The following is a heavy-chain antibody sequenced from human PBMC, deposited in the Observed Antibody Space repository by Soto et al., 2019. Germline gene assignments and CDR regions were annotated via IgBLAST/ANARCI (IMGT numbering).Heavy chain of an antibody. CDR2: MNPNSGNT. CDR1: GYTFTSYD. J-gene: IGHJ6*02. Sequence: WASVKVSCKASGYTFTSYDINWVRQATGQGLEWMGWMNPNSGNTGYAQKFQGRVTMTRNTSISTAYMELSSLRSEDTAVYYCASHLWFGEQYYYYYYGMDVWGQGTTVTVSS. CDR3: ASHLWFGEQYYYYYYGMDV. V-gene: IGHV1-8*01. D-gene: IGHD3-10*01.